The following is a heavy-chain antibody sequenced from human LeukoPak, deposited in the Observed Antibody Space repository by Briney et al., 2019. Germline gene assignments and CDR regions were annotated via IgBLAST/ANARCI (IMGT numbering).Heavy chain of an antibody. D-gene: IGHD5-12*01. V-gene: IGHV1-2*02. CDR2: INPNSGDT. J-gene: IGHJ4*02. Sequence: GASVKVSCKASGYIFTDYYMYWVRQAPGQGLEWMGWINPNSGDTNYAQKFQGRVTMTRDTSITTAYMELRRLRSDDTAVYYCARPLDGYSGYDRAFDYWGQGTLVTVSS. CDR3: ARPLDGYSGYDRAFDY. CDR1: GYIFTDYY.